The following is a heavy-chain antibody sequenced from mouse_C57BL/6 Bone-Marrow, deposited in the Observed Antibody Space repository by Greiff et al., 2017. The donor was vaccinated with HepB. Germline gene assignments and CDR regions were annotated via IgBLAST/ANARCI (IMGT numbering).Heavy chain of an antibody. D-gene: IGHD1-1*01. Sequence: EVQGVESGGGLVQPGGSLKLSCAASGFTFSDYYMYWVRQTPEKRLEWVAYISNGGGSTYYPDTVKGRFTISRDNAKNTLYLHMSRLKSEDTAMYYCARHIPNYYGSTPSAFDYWGQGTSVTVSS. CDR3: ARHIPNYYGSTPSAFDY. J-gene: IGHJ4*01. V-gene: IGHV5-12*01. CDR2: ISNGGGST. CDR1: GFTFSDYY.